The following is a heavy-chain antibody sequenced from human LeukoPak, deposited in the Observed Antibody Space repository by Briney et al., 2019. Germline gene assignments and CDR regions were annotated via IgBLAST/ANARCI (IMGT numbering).Heavy chain of an antibody. CDR2: ISSSSSYT. CDR3: ARGVGGLRLGELSPFDY. V-gene: IGHV3-11*06. Sequence: PGGSLRLSCAASGFTFSDYYMSWIRQAPGKGLEWVSYISSSSSYTNYADSAKGRFTISRDNAKNSLYLQMNSLRAEDTAVYYCARGVGGLRLGELSPFDYWGQGTLVTVSS. CDR1: GFTFSDYY. J-gene: IGHJ4*02. D-gene: IGHD3-16*02.